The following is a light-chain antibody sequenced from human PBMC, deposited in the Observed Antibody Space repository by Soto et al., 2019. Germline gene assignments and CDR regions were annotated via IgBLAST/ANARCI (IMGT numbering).Light chain of an antibody. V-gene: IGKV1-9*01. Sequence: DIPLTQSPSFLSASVGDRVTITCRASQGISSYLAWYQQKPGKAPKLLIYAASTLQSGVPSRFSGSGSGTEFTLTLSSLQPEDFAVDYCQQYGSSSWTFGQGTKVEIK. CDR2: AAS. J-gene: IGKJ1*01. CDR1: QGISSY. CDR3: QQYGSSSWT.